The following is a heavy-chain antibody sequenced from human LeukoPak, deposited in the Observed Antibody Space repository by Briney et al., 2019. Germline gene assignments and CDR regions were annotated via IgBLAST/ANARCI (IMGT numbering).Heavy chain of an antibody. CDR1: GGSISSGGYY. V-gene: IGHV4-31*03. D-gene: IGHD6-13*01. CDR2: IYYSGST. Sequence: SETLSLTCTVSGGSISSGGYYWSWIRQHPGKGLEWNGYIYYSGSTYYNPSLKSRVTISVDTSKNQFSLKRCSVTAADTSVYYCARDSAAAALNWGQGTLVTVSS. CDR3: ARDSAAAALN. J-gene: IGHJ4*02.